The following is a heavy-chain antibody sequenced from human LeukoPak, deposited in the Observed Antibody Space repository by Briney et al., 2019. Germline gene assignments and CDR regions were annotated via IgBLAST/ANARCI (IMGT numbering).Heavy chain of an antibody. D-gene: IGHD2/OR15-2a*01. CDR3: ARQTEYDDY. Sequence: ASVKVSCKASGYTFTGYYMHWVRQAPGQGLEWMGWINPNSGGTNYAQKFQGRVTMTRDTSISTAYMELSSLRSEDTAVYYCARQTEYDDYWGQGTLVTVSS. CDR2: INPNSGGT. J-gene: IGHJ4*02. CDR1: GYTFTGYY. V-gene: IGHV1-2*02.